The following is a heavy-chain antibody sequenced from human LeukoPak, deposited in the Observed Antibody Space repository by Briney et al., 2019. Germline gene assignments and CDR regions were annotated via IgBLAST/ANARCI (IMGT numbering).Heavy chain of an antibody. V-gene: IGHV4-61*02. J-gene: IGHJ3*02. CDR1: GGSISSGSYY. Sequence: PSQTLSLTXTVSGGSISSGSYYWSWIRQPAGKGLEWIGRIYTSGSTNYNPSLKSRVTISVDTSKNQFSLKLSSVTAADTAVYYCARGAPWGYDFWSGYTNAFDIWGQRTMVTVSS. D-gene: IGHD3-3*01. CDR2: IYTSGST. CDR3: ARGAPWGYDFWSGYTNAFDI.